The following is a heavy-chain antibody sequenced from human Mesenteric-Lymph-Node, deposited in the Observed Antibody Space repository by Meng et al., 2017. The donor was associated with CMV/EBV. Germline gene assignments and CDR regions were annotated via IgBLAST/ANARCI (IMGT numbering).Heavy chain of an antibody. CDR1: GYTFSNYY. CDR3: ARDVVVPAAGNWFDP. D-gene: IGHD2-2*01. CDR2: INPSGGSP. J-gene: IGHJ5*02. Sequence: ASVKVSCKASGYTFSNYYIHWVRQAPGQGLEWVGIINPSGGSPSYAQKVQGRVTVTSDTSTSTVYMELTSLRSEDTAVYYCARDVVVPAAGNWFDPWGQGTLVTVSS. V-gene: IGHV1-46*01.